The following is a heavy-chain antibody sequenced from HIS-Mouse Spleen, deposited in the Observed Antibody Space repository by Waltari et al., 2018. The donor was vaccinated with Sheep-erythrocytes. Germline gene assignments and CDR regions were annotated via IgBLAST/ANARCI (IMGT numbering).Heavy chain of an antibody. CDR3: ARVASGATFDY. CDR2: ISSSSSYI. CDR1: GFTFSSYS. J-gene: IGHJ4*02. D-gene: IGHD1-26*01. Sequence: EVQLVESGGGLVKPGGSLRLSCAASGFTFSSYSMNWVRQAPGKGVRGVSSISSSSSYIYYADSVKGRFTISRDNAKNSLYLQMNSLRAEDTAVYYCARVASGATFDYWGQGTLVTVSS. V-gene: IGHV3-21*01.